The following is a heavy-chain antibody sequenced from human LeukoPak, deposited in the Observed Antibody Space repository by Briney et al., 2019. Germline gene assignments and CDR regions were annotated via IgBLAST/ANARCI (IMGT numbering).Heavy chain of an antibody. CDR2: ISSGSSTI. V-gene: IGHV3-48*01. J-gene: IGHJ4*02. Sequence: GGSLRLSCAASGFTFSSYSMNWVRQAPGKGLEWVSYISSGSSTIYYADSVKGRFTISRDNAKNSLYLQMNSLRAEDTAVYYCARGSRIAVADGFDYWGQGTLVTVSS. CDR3: ARGSRIAVADGFDY. CDR1: GFTFSSYS. D-gene: IGHD6-19*01.